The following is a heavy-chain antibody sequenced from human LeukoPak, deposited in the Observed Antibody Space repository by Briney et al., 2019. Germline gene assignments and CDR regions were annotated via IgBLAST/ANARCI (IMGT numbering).Heavy chain of an antibody. CDR3: ARPRGYCSGGSCRYYFDY. V-gene: IGHV3-7*01. D-gene: IGHD2-15*01. Sequence: GGSLRLSCAASGFTFSSYWMSWVRQAPGKGLEWVANIKQDGSEKYYVDSVKGRFTISRDNAKNSLCLQMNSLRAEDTAVYYCARPRGYCSGGSCRYYFDYWGQGALVTVSS. CDR2: IKQDGSEK. J-gene: IGHJ4*02. CDR1: GFTFSSYW.